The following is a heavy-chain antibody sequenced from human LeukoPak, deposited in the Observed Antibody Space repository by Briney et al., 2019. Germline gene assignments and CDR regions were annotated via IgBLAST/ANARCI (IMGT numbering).Heavy chain of an antibody. CDR2: IYYSGST. V-gene: IGHV4-39*07. J-gene: IGHJ4*02. CDR3: ARDGRGVHTMIDF. D-gene: IGHD3-10*01. CDR1: GGSISSSNYY. Sequence: SETLSLTCTVSGGSISSSNYYWPWIRQPPGKGLEWIGNIYYSGSTYYNPSLKSRVTISLDTSKNQFSLKLNSVTAADTAVYYCARDGRGVHTMIDFWGQGTLVTVSS.